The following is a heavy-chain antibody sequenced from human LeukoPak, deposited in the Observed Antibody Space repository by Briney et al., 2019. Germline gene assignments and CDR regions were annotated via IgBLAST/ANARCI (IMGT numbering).Heavy chain of an antibody. CDR3: ARGYRYGPGSPYHYYGMDV. Sequence: TWETLSLTCTVAGGSVGSYYWSWSRQAPGEGVGWGGHVYYGGTTLYNPSLQIRATISVATYKSQFSLKLSSVTAADTAVYFCARGYRYGPGSPYHYYGMDVWGQGTTVTVSS. J-gene: IGHJ6*02. CDR1: GGSVGSYY. V-gene: IGHV4-59*02. CDR2: VYYGGTT. D-gene: IGHD5-18*01.